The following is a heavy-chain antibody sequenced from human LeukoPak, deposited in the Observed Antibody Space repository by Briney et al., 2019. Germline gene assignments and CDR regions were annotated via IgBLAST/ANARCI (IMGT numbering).Heavy chain of an antibody. CDR3: ATETNGRHYDY. CDR2: IGPTGSDR. V-gene: IGHV3-21*06. D-gene: IGHD1-14*01. J-gene: IGHJ4*02. CDR1: GFTFSSYS. Sequence: GGSLRLSCAASGFTFSSYSMTCVRQAPGKGLEWVASIGPTGSDRYHADSIKGRFTISRDNANNFLYLQMNSLRAEDTAVYYCATETNGRHYDYWGQGTLLTVSS.